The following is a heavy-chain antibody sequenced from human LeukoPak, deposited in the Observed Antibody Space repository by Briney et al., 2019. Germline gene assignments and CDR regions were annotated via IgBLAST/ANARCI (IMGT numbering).Heavy chain of an antibody. J-gene: IGHJ4*02. CDR3: ARDLGDDITMVRGDIDY. Sequence: ASVRVSCKVSGFSLSELSTHWVRQAPGKGLEWMGLFHPEDAETLYAQKFQGRVTMTRDTSISTAYMELSRLRSDDTAVYYCARDLGDDITMVRGDIDYWGQGTLVTVSS. CDR1: GFSLSELS. D-gene: IGHD3-10*01. V-gene: IGHV1-24*01. CDR2: FHPEDAET.